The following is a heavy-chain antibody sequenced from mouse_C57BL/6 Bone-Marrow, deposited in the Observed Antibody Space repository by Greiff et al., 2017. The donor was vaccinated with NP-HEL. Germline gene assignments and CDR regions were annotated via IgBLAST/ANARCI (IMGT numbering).Heavy chain of an antibody. J-gene: IGHJ4*01. CDR3: ASGGLGHYYAMDY. Sequence: EVNLVESEGGLVQPGSSMKLSCTASGFTFSDYYMAWVRQVPEKGLEWVANINYDGSSTYYLDSLKSRFIISRDNAKNILYLQMSSLKSEDTATYYCASGGLGHYYAMDYWGQGTSVTVSS. V-gene: IGHV5-16*01. CDR1: GFTFSDYY. CDR2: INYDGSST. D-gene: IGHD3-3*01.